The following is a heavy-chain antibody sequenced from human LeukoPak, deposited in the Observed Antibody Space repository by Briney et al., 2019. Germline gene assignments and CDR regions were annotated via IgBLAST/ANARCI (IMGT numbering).Heavy chain of an antibody. CDR2: IGTAGDT. CDR1: GFTFSSYD. V-gene: IGHV3-13*01. CDR3: ARSRSGGSCYLFGYYGMDV. Sequence: GGSLRLSCAASGFTFSSYDMHWVRQATGKGLEWVSAIGTAGDTYYPGSVKGRFTISRENAKNSLYLQMNSLRAGDTAVYYCARSRSGGSCYLFGYYGMDVWGQGTTVTVSS. J-gene: IGHJ6*02. D-gene: IGHD2-15*01.